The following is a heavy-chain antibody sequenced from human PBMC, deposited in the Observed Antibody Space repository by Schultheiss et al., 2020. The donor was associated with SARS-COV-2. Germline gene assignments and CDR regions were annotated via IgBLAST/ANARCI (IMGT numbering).Heavy chain of an antibody. CDR3: VKRSNGVSDY. J-gene: IGHJ4*02. V-gene: IGHV3-23*01. CDR2: ISGSGGST. CDR1: GFTFSNYA. D-gene: IGHD2-8*01. Sequence: GGSLRLSCAASGFTFSNYAMTWVRQAPGKGLEWVSAISGSGGSTYYADSVKGRFTISRDNAKNSLYLQMNSLRAEDTAVYYCVKRSNGVSDYWGQGTLVTVSS.